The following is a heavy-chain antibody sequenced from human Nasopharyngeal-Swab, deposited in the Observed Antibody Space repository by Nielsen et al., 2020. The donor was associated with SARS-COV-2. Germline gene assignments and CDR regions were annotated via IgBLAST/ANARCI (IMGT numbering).Heavy chain of an antibody. Sequence: GESLKISCSASGFTFSSYTMHWVRQAPGKGLEHVSAISSNGGSTYYADSVKGRFTISRDNSKNTLNLQMSSLRAEDTAVYYCVKDRGAHSVVVVAASWGQGTLVTVS. CDR3: VKDRGAHSVVVVAAS. V-gene: IGHV3-64D*06. D-gene: IGHD2-15*01. CDR2: ISSNGGST. CDR1: GFTFSSYT. J-gene: IGHJ4*02.